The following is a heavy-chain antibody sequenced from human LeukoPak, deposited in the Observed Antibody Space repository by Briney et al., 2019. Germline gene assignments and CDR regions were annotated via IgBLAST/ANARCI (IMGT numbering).Heavy chain of an antibody. J-gene: IGHJ5*02. CDR1: GFIFRSYA. Sequence: GGSLRLSCAASGFIFRSYAMSWVRQAPGKGLEWVSSISSSGGRTYYADSVKGRFTISRDNAKNSLYLQMNSLRAEDTAVYYCARDYAQLEPGRNWFDPWGQGTLVTVSS. CDR2: ISSSGGRT. CDR3: ARDYAQLEPGRNWFDP. D-gene: IGHD1-1*01. V-gene: IGHV3-23*01.